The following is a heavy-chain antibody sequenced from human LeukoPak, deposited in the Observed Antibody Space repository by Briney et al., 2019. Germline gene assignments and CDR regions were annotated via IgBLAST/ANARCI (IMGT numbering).Heavy chain of an antibody. D-gene: IGHD3-22*01. CDR3: VAAYDGSGPSNDDVFNL. J-gene: IGHJ3*01. CDR1: GHSLSELS. CDR2: FDPEDVEI. Sequence: ASVKVSCKVSGHSLSELSIHWVRQAPGKGPEWMGGFDPEDVEIAYAQKVQGRVTMTEDTSTDTAYMEMSSLRSQDTALYYCVAAYDGSGPSNDDVFNLWGQGTMVIVSS. V-gene: IGHV1-24*01.